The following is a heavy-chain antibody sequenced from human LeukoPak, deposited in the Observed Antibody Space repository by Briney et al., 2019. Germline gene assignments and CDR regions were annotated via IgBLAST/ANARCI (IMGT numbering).Heavy chain of an antibody. CDR3: VKKVYYYMDV. CDR1: GLTLRRYP. Sequence: GGSLRPSGAPSGLTLRRYPVKGAPQPPGGAWEWVSYISPSGDSTVYAESVKGRFTISRDNSKNMLYLQMDSLRAEDTAIYYCVKKVYYYMDVWGKGTTVTVSS. J-gene: IGHJ6*03. CDR2: ISPSGDST. V-gene: IGHV3-23*01.